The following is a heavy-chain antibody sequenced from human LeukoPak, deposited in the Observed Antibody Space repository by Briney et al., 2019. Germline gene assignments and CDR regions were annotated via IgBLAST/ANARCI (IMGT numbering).Heavy chain of an antibody. V-gene: IGHV3-23*01. Sequence: GGSLRLSCAASGFTFNTQSMNWVRQAPGKGLEWVSAISGSGGSTYSADSVKGRFTISRDNSKNTLYLQMNSLRVEDTAVYYCAKGLDTTISNEAVDIWGQGTMVTVSS. CDR3: AKGLDTTISNEAVDI. CDR2: ISGSGGST. CDR1: GFTFNTQS. D-gene: IGHD5-18*01. J-gene: IGHJ3*02.